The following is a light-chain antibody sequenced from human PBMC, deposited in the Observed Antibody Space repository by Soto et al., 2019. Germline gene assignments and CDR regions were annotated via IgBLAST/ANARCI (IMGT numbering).Light chain of an antibody. CDR3: QQYNCYSIRGT. CDR1: QSISSW. V-gene: IGKV1-5*01. J-gene: IGKJ1*01. Sequence: DIQMTQSPSTLSASVGDRVTITCRASQSISSWLAWYQQKPGKAPKLLIYDASSLESGVPSRFSGSGSGTEFTLTISSLQPDDFSTYYCQQYNCYSIRGTFGQGTKVEIK. CDR2: DAS.